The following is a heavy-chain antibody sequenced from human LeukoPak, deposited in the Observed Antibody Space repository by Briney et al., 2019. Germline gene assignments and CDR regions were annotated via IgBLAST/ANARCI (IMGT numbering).Heavy chain of an antibody. D-gene: IGHD2-2*01. CDR1: GSTFSNYA. CDR3: AKRGDCSGTCTYDY. CDR2: VGGSGVNT. V-gene: IGHV3-23*01. J-gene: IGHJ4*02. Sequence: GGSLRLSCAASGSTFSNYAIHWVRQAPGKGLEWVSIVGGSGVNTYYADSVKGRFTISRDNSKNTVYLQMNSLRAEDTAVYYCAKRGDCSGTCTYDYWGQGTLVTVSS.